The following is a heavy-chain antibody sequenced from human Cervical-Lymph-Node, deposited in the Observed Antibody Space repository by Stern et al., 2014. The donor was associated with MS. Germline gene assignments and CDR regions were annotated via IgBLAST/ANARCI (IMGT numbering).Heavy chain of an antibody. Sequence: QLQLQESGPGLVKPSETLSLTCTVSGGSITTYRWTWIRQPPGKGLEWLGSFFYSGTTDYSPSLKSRVTISVDTSQDRFSLKVTSVTTADTAVYYCAREARGDYDRSAGTYQFYGMDVWGQGTTVTVSS. CDR3: AREARGDYDRSAGTYQFYGMDV. J-gene: IGHJ6*01. D-gene: IGHD3-22*01. CDR1: GGSITTYR. CDR2: FFYSGTT. V-gene: IGHV4-59*01.